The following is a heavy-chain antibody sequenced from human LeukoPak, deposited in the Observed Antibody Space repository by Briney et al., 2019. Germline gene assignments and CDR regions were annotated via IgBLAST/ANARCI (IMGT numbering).Heavy chain of an antibody. CDR1: GFTFSSYS. Sequence: GGSLRLSCGASGFTFSSYSMNWVRQAPGKGLDWVSYISSSSSTIYYADSVKGRFTISRDNAKNSLYLQMNSLRDEDTAVYYCARRSVAGPDHYYYYGMDVWGQGITVTVSS. V-gene: IGHV3-48*02. CDR3: ARRSVAGPDHYYYYGMDV. CDR2: ISSSSSTI. J-gene: IGHJ6*02. D-gene: IGHD6-19*01.